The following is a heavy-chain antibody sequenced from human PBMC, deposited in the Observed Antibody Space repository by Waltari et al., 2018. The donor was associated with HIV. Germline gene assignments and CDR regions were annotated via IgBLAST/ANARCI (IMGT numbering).Heavy chain of an antibody. CDR1: GFTFDDYA. Sequence: SLRLSCAASGFTFDDYAMHWVRQAPGKGLEWVSGISWNSGSKGYADSVKGRFTISRDNAKNSLYLQMKSLRAEDTALYYCAKDRGTGTTVYYYYGMDVWGQGTTVTVSS. J-gene: IGHJ6*02. V-gene: IGHV3-9*01. CDR3: AKDRGTGTTVYYYYGMDV. D-gene: IGHD1-7*01. CDR2: ISWNSGSK.